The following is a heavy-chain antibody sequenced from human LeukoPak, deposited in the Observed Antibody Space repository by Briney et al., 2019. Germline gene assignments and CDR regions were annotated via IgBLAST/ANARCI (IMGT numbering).Heavy chain of an antibody. J-gene: IGHJ5*02. D-gene: IGHD2-2*01. Sequence: GGSLRLSCAASGFTFSSYSMNWVREAPGKGLEWVSSISSSSSSIYYADSVKGRFTISRDNAKNSLYLQMNSLRAEDTAVYYCARGEIGIVVVPAARTFDPWGQGTLVTVSS. V-gene: IGHV3-21*01. CDR1: GFTFSSYS. CDR2: ISSSSSSI. CDR3: ARGEIGIVVVPAARTFDP.